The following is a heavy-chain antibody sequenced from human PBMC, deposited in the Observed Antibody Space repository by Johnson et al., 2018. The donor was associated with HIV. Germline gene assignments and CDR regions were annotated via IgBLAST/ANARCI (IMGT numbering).Heavy chain of an antibody. CDR3: ARSSTVVTPHDI. J-gene: IGHJ3*02. Sequence: QVQLVESGGGVVQPGRSLRLSCAASGFTFSSYGMHWVRQAPGKWLEWVAVISYDGSNKYYADSVKGRFTISRDNSKNTLYLQMNSLRAEDTAVYYCARSSTVVTPHDIWGQGTRVTVSS. V-gene: IGHV3-30*03. D-gene: IGHD4-23*01. CDR1: GFTFSSYG. CDR2: ISYDGSNK.